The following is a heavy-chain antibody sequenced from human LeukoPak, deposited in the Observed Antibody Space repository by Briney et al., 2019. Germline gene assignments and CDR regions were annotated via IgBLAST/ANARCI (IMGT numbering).Heavy chain of an antibody. V-gene: IGHV3-43*01. D-gene: IGHD6-13*01. Sequence: GGSLRLSCAASGFMFYDYTMHWVRQAPGKGLEWVSLISWDGGITYYADSVKGRFTISRDNSKNSLYLQVNSLRTEDTALYYCAILASAGFDYWGQGTLVTVSS. J-gene: IGHJ4*02. CDR2: ISWDGGIT. CDR3: AILASAGFDY. CDR1: GFMFYDYT.